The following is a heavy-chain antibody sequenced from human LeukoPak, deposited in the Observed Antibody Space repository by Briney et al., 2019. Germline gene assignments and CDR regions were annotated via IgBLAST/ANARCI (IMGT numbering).Heavy chain of an antibody. CDR2: IIPIFGTA. J-gene: IGHJ4*02. Sequence: SVKVSCKASGGTFSCYAISWVRQAPGQGLEWMGGIIPIFGTANYAQKFQGRVTITADESTSTAYMELSSLRSEDTAVYYCARDRQAYYDSSGYSGYDYWCQGTLVTVSS. D-gene: IGHD3-22*01. CDR1: GGTFSCYA. CDR3: ARDRQAYYDSSGYSGYDY. V-gene: IGHV1-69*01.